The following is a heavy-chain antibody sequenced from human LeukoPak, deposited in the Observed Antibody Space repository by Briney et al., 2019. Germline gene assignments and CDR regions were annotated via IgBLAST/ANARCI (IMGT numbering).Heavy chain of an antibody. CDR2: ISGSGGST. Sequence: PGGSPRLSCAASGFTFSSYAMSWVRQAPGKGLEWVSAISGSGGSTYYADSVKGRFTISRDNSKNTLYLQMNSLRAEDTAVYYCAKSESLWFGEYAFDIWGQGTMVTVSS. J-gene: IGHJ3*02. V-gene: IGHV3-23*01. D-gene: IGHD3-10*01. CDR3: AKSESLWFGEYAFDI. CDR1: GFTFSSYA.